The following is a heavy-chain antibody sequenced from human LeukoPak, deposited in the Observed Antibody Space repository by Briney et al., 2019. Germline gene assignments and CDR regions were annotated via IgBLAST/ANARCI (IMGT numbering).Heavy chain of an antibody. Sequence: ASVKVSCKASGGTFSSYAISWVRQAPGQGLEWMGRIIPILGIANYAQKFQGRVTITADKSTSTAYMELGSLRSEDTAVYYCARELSSTHNWFDPWGQGTLVTVSS. CDR1: GGTFSSYA. CDR3: ARELSSTHNWFDP. J-gene: IGHJ5*02. CDR2: IIPILGIA. D-gene: IGHD2-2*01. V-gene: IGHV1-69*04.